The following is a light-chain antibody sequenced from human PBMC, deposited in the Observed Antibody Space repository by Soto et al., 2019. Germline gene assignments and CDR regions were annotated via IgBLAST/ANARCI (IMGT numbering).Light chain of an antibody. J-gene: IGLJ1*01. CDR3: KSYAGSNTYV. CDR2: EVV. V-gene: IGLV2-8*01. CDR1: KSDIGVYDF. Sequence: QSVLTQPPSASGSPGQSVTISCTGTKSDIGVYDFVSWYQHHPGKAPRLIIYEVVQRPSGVPDRFSGSKPGNTASLTVSGLQAADEADYFCKSYAGSNTYVFGSVTKVTVL.